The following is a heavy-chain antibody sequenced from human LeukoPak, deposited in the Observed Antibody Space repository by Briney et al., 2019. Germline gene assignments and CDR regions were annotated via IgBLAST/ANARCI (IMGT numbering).Heavy chain of an antibody. Sequence: GASVKVSCKTSGGTFNSHIFGWVRQATGQGLEWMGWMNPNSGNTGYAQKFQGRVTMTRNTSISTAYMELSSLRSEDTAVYYCARVRAIAVAGPYYYYYGMDVWGQGTTVTVSS. V-gene: IGHV1-8*02. D-gene: IGHD6-19*01. J-gene: IGHJ6*02. CDR2: MNPNSGNT. CDR3: ARVRAIAVAGPYYYYYGMDV. CDR1: GGTFNSHI.